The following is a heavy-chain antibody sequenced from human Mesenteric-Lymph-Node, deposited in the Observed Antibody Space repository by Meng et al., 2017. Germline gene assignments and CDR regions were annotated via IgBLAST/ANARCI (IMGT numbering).Heavy chain of an antibody. D-gene: IGHD1-20*01. CDR2: IYWDDDK. Sequence: HITLKGSGPPLVKPTQTLTLTCTFSGFSLRTSGVGVGWIRQPPGKALECLALIYWDDDKRFSPFLRNRLTITKDTSKNQVVLTMSNMEDVDTGTYYCAHRLGGYTWNDGWFDSWGQGILVTVSS. CDR1: GFSLRTSGVG. CDR3: AHRLGGYTWNDGWFDS. J-gene: IGHJ5*01. V-gene: IGHV2-5*02.